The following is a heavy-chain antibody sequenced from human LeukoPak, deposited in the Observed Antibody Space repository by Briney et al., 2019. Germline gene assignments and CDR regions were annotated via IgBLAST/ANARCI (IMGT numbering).Heavy chain of an antibody. D-gene: IGHD5-18*01. CDR2: ISYDGSNK. J-gene: IGHJ4*02. Sequence: GGSLRLSCAASGFVVSSNYMNWVRQAPGKGLEWVAVISYDGSNKYYADSVKGRFTISRDNSKNTLYLQMNSLRAEDTAVYYCARDPKDATMAPSDYWGQGTLVTVSS. CDR1: GFVVSSNY. V-gene: IGHV3-30-3*01. CDR3: ARDPKDATMAPSDY.